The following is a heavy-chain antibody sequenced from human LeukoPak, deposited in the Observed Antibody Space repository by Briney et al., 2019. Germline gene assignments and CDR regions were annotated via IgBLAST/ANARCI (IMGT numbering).Heavy chain of an antibody. Sequence: ASVKVSCKASGYTFTSYDINWVRQATGQGLEWRGWMNPNSGNTGYAQKFQGRVTMTRNTSISTAYMELSSLRSEDAAVYYCARVLYGSGSYQPSMGYWGQGTLVTVSS. CDR2: MNPNSGNT. J-gene: IGHJ4*02. D-gene: IGHD3-10*01. CDR1: GYTFTSYD. V-gene: IGHV1-8*01. CDR3: ARVLYGSGSYQPSMGY.